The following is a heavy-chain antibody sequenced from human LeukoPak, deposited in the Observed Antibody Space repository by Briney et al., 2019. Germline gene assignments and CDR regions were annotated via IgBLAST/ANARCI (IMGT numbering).Heavy chain of an antibody. D-gene: IGHD2-15*01. J-gene: IGHJ5*02. CDR2: ISSSSSYI. Sequence: GGSLILSCAASGFTFSGYSMNWVRQAPGKGLEWVSSISSSSSYIYYADSVKGRFTISRDNAKNSLYLQMNSLRAEDTAVYYCARDYSRLVVAPNWFDPWGQGTLVTVSS. V-gene: IGHV3-21*01. CDR3: ARDYSRLVVAPNWFDP. CDR1: GFTFSGYS.